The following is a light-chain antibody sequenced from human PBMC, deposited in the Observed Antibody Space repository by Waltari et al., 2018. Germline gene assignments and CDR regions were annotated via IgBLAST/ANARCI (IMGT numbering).Light chain of an antibody. J-gene: IGKJ1*01. CDR3: QQSYSTPWT. CDR2: AAS. Sequence: DIQMTQSPSSLSASVGDRVTITCLASQSIISYLNWYQQKPGKAPKLLIYAASSLQSGVPSRFSGSGSGTDFTLTISSLQPEDFATYYCQQSYSTPWTFGQGTKVEIK. V-gene: IGKV1-39*01. CDR1: QSIISY.